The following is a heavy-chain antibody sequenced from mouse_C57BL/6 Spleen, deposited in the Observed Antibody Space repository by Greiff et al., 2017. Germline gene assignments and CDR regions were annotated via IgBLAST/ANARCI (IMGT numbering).Heavy chain of an antibody. CDR1: GYSITSGYY. CDR3: AREDYDDVYFDY. J-gene: IGHJ2*01. CDR2: ISYDGSN. V-gene: IGHV3-6*01. D-gene: IGHD2-4*01. Sequence: EVKLQESGPGLVKPSQSLSLTCSVTGYSITSGYYWNWIRQFPGNKLEWMGYISYDGSNNYNPSLKNRISITRDTSKNQFFLKLNSVTTEDTATYYCAREDYDDVYFDYWGQGTTLTVSS.